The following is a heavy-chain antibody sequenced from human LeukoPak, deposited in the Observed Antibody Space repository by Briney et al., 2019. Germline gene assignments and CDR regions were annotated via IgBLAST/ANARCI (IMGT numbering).Heavy chain of an antibody. CDR1: GFTFSSYG. V-gene: IGHV3-30*18. CDR3: AKGGLRYSDY. Sequence: GGSLRLSCAASGFTFSSYGMHWVRQAPGKGLEWVAVISYDGSNKYYADSVKGRFTISRDNSKNTLYLQTNSLRAEDTAVYYCAKGGLRYSDYWGQGTLVTVSS. CDR2: ISYDGSNK. J-gene: IGHJ4*02. D-gene: IGHD1-1*01.